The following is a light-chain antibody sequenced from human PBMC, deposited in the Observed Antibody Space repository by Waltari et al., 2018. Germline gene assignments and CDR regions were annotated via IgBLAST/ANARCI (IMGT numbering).Light chain of an antibody. CDR2: DVS. J-gene: IGLJ3*02. CDR1: SRDVGGYNY. CDR3: SSYTSSSTWV. V-gene: IGLV2-14*01. Sequence: QSALTQPASVSESPGQSITISCTGTSRDVGGYNYVSWYQQHIGQAPKLMIYDVSKRPSGVSNRFSGSKSGNTASLTISGLQAEDEADYYGSSYTSSSTWVFGGGTKLTVL.